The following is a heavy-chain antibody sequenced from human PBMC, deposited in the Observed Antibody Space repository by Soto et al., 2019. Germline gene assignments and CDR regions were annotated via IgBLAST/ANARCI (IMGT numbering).Heavy chain of an antibody. Sequence: PGGSLRLSCAASGFTFSNAWMNWVRQAPGKGLEWVAVIWYDGSNKYYADSVKGRFTISRDNSKNTLYLQMNSLRAEDTAVYYCARGVVVVPAAISPLESNIDYWGQGTLVTVSS. CDR1: GFTFSNAW. CDR2: IWYDGSNK. V-gene: IGHV3-33*08. J-gene: IGHJ4*02. D-gene: IGHD2-2*01. CDR3: ARGVVVVPAAISPLESNIDY.